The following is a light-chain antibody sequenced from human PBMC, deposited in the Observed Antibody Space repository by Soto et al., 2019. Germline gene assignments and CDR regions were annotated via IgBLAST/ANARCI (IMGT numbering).Light chain of an antibody. CDR3: SSYAGSSHV. CDR2: EVN. V-gene: IGLV2-8*01. J-gene: IGLJ1*01. Sequence: QSALTQPRSASGSPGQSVAISCTGTSSHVGGYTYASWSQPPPGKAPRLMIYEVNKRPAGVADRFSGSKSGNTASLTVSGLQAEDEADYYCSSYAGSSHVFGTGTKV. CDR1: SSHVGGYTY.